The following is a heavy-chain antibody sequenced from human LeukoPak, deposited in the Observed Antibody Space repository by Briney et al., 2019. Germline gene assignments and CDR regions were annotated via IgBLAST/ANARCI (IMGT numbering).Heavy chain of an antibody. CDR2: IYYSGST. CDR1: GGSISSSSYY. D-gene: IGHD6-19*01. J-gene: IGHJ3*02. CDR3: AKGYSSGWYVDTFDI. Sequence: SETLSLTCTVSGGSISSSSYYWSWIRQPPGKGLEWIGFIYYSGSTNYNPSLKSRVTISVDTSKNQFSLKLSSVTAADTAVYYCAKGYSSGWYVDTFDIWGQGTMVTVSS. V-gene: IGHV4-61*01.